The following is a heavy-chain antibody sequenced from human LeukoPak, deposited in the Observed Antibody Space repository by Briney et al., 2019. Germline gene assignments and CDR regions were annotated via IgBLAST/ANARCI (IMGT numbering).Heavy chain of an antibody. D-gene: IGHD5-12*01. J-gene: IGHJ1*01. Sequence: ASVKVSCKASGFTFTDYYLHWVRQAPGQGLEWMGWISPNNGDTDYAQKFQGRVRMTTDTSISTAYMDLSRLTSNGTAMYYCAREGPLSSIKHWGQGTLVTVSS. V-gene: IGHV1-2*02. CDR2: ISPNNGDT. CDR3: AREGPLSSIKH. CDR1: GFTFTDYY.